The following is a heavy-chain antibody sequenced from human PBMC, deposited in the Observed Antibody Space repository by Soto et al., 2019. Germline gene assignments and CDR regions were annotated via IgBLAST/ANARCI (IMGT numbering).Heavy chain of an antibody. CDR1: GLTFSNYA. CDR2: ISGSGGST. J-gene: IGHJ4*02. D-gene: IGHD6-6*01. V-gene: IGHV3-23*01. CDR3: AKAFEQLVRMYDY. Sequence: GGSLRLSCAASGLTFSNYAMCWVRQAPGKGLEWVSSISGSGGSTYYANSVKGRFTISRDNSKNTLYLQMKSLRAEDTAVYYCAKAFEQLVRMYDYWGQGTLVTVSS.